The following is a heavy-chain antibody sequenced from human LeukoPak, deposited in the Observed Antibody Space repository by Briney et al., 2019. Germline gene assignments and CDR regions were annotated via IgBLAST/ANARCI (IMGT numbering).Heavy chain of an antibody. Sequence: SETLSLTCTVSGGSISSYYWSRIRQPPGKGLEWIGYIYYSGSTNYNPSLKSRVTISVDTSKNQFSLKLSSVTAADTAVYYCARDPEYYYDSSGYYYSSGAFDIWGQGTMVTVSS. CDR1: GGSISSYY. V-gene: IGHV4-59*01. D-gene: IGHD3-22*01. CDR2: IYYSGST. J-gene: IGHJ3*02. CDR3: ARDPEYYYDSSGYYYSSGAFDI.